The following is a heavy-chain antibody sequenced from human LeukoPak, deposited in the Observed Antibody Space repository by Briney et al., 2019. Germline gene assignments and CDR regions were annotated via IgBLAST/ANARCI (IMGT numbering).Heavy chain of an antibody. CDR2: ISANGGST. Sequence: PGGSLRLSCAASGFTFSGYPMHWVRQAPGKGLEYLSGISANGGSTYYANSVKGRFTISRDNSKNTLYLQMGSLRPEDMAVYYCARDGGNWDFDYWGQGTLVTVSS. CDR3: ARDGGNWDFDY. V-gene: IGHV3-64*01. J-gene: IGHJ4*02. CDR1: GFTFSGYP. D-gene: IGHD1-1*01.